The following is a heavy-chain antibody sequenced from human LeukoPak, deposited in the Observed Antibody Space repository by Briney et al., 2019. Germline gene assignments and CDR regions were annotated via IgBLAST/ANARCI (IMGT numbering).Heavy chain of an antibody. CDR2: INSDGSST. CDR3: ARVKYFDWLDY. D-gene: IGHD3-9*01. J-gene: IGHJ4*02. Sequence: GGSLRLSCAASRFTFSSYWMHWVRQAPGKGLVWVSRINSDGSSTSYADSVKGRFTISRDNAKNTLYLQMNSLRAEDTAVYYCARVKYFDWLDYWGQGTLVTVSS. V-gene: IGHV3-74*01. CDR1: RFTFSSYW.